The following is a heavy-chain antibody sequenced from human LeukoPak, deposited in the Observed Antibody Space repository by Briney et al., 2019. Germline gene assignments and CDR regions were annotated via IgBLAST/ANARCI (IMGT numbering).Heavy chain of an antibody. Sequence: GRSLRLSCAASGFTFSTYWMSWVRQAPGKGLEWVAIIKQDGTEKYYVDSVKGRFTISRDNAENSLCLQMNSLRAEDTAVYYCAGGVGAPHFDYWGQGTLVTVSS. CDR3: AGGVGAPHFDY. D-gene: IGHD1-26*01. J-gene: IGHJ4*02. CDR1: GFTFSTYW. CDR2: IKQDGTEK. V-gene: IGHV3-7*04.